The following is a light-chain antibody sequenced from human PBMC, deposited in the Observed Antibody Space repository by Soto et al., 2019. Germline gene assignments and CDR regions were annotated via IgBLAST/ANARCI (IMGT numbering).Light chain of an antibody. J-gene: IGKJ1*01. Sequence: DIQMTQSPSSLSASVGDRVTITCRASQSISSYLNWYQQKPGKAPKLLIYAASSLQSGVPSRFSGSGSGTDFTLTISSLQPEDFATYYCQQYYSTPPTFGQVT. V-gene: IGKV1-39*01. CDR1: QSISSY. CDR2: AAS. CDR3: QQYYSTPPT.